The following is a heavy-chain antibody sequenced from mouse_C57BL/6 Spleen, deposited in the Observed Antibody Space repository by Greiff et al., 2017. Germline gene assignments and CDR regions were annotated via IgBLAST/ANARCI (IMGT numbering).Heavy chain of an antibody. D-gene: IGHD3-2*01. CDR3: ARDSSAWFAY. CDR2: ISSGSSTI. Sequence: EVQLVESGGGLVKPGGSLKLSCAASGFTFSDYGMHWVRQAPEKGLEWVAYISSGSSTIYYADTVKGRFTISRDNAKNPLFLQMTSLRSEDTAMYYCARDSSAWFAYWGQGTLVTVSA. J-gene: IGHJ3*01. CDR1: GFTFSDYG. V-gene: IGHV5-17*01.